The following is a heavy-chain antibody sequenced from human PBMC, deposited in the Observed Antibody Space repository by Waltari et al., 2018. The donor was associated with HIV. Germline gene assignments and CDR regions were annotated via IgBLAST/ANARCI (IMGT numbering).Heavy chain of an antibody. J-gene: IGHJ6*02. CDR1: GGPFSSSS. V-gene: IGHV1-69*08. CDR2: ISPIFDIV. D-gene: IGHD2-8*01. Sequence: VQLVLSGAEKKRPRSSVKVSCTASGGPFSSSSFCWVRQVPGQGLEWMGRISPIFDIVNYGQKFQGRLTITADKSTSTAYMELSSLRAEDTAIYFCARDYCINGPCFFYYGMDVWGQGTTVTVSS. CDR3: ARDYCINGPCFFYYGMDV.